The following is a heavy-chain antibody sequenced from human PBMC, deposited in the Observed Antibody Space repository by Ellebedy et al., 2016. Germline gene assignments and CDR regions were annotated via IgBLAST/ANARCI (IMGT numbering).Heavy chain of an antibody. D-gene: IGHD3-10*01. CDR2: IYPGDSDT. V-gene: IGHV5-51*01. J-gene: IGHJ4*02. CDR1: GYSFTSYW. CDR3: ARPVYYGRTGQDY. Sequence: GESLKISCKGSGYSFTSYWIGWVRQMPGKGLEWMGIIYPGDSDTRYSPSFQGQVTISVDKSISTAYLQWTSLQASDTATYYCARPVYYGRTGQDYWGQGTPVTVSS.